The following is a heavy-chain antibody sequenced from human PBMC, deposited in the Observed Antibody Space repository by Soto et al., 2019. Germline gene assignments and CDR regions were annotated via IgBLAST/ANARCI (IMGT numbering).Heavy chain of an antibody. V-gene: IGHV1-18*01. CDR3: ASSTAAAFDFDY. CDR2: ISAYSGST. D-gene: IGHD6-13*01. CDR1: GYTFTSYG. J-gene: IGHJ4*02. Sequence: QVQLVQSGAEVKKPGASVKVSCKASGYTFTSYGISWVRQAPGQGLEWMGWISAYSGSTNYAQKLQGRVTMTTDTATSTAYMDLRSLRSDDTAVYYCASSTAAAFDFDYWGQGTLVTVSS.